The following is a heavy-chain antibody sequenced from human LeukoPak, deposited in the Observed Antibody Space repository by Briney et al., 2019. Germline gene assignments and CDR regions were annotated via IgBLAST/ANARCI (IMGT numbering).Heavy chain of an antibody. CDR1: GFTFNDYA. J-gene: IGHJ6*02. CDR2: LSWNGGNI. V-gene: IGHV3-9*01. Sequence: GRSLRLSCAASGFTFNDYAMHWVRQVPGKGLEWVSGLSWNGGNIGYADSVKGRFTISRDNAKNSLYLQMNSLRVEDTALYYCAKGDVSSPFYGMEVWGQGTTVTVSS. D-gene: IGHD6-19*01. CDR3: AKGDVSSPFYGMEV.